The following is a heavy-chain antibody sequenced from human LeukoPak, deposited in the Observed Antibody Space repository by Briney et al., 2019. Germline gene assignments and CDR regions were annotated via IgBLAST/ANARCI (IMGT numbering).Heavy chain of an antibody. CDR2: FDPEDDET. V-gene: IGHV1-24*01. CDR1: GYTLTELS. CDR3: ATDRFVSSPTGVYYFDY. D-gene: IGHD6-13*01. Sequence: ASVKVSCKVSGYTLTELSMHWVRQAPGKGLEWMGGFDPEDDETIYAQKFQGRVTMTEDTSTDTAYMELSSLRSEDTAVYYCATDRFVSSPTGVYYFDYWGQGTLVTVSS. J-gene: IGHJ4*02.